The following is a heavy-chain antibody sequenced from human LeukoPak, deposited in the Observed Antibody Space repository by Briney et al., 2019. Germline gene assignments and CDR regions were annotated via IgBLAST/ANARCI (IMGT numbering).Heavy chain of an antibody. CDR3: ARGGIAAAGTIDY. V-gene: IGHV1-3*01. CDR1: GYTFTSYA. J-gene: IGHJ4*02. D-gene: IGHD6-13*01. Sequence: ASVKVSCKASGYTFTSYAMHWVRQAPGQRLEWMGWINAGNGNTKYSQKFQGRVTITRDTSASTAYMELSSLRSEDTAVYYCARGGIAAAGTIDYWGQGTLVTVSS. CDR2: INAGNGNT.